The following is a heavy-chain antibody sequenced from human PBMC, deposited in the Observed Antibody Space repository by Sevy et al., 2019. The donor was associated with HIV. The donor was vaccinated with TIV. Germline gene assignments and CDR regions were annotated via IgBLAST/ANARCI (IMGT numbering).Heavy chain of an antibody. J-gene: IGHJ4*02. CDR2: ISSSGSTI. V-gene: IGHV3-11*01. Sequence: GGSLRLSCTASGFTLSDYYMSWIRQAPGKGLEWVSYISSSGSTIYYADSVKGRFTISRDNAKNSLYLQMNSLRAEDTAVYYCRFVVVPDFDYWGQGTLVTVSS. CDR3: RFVVVPDFDY. D-gene: IGHD2-2*01. CDR1: GFTLSDYY.